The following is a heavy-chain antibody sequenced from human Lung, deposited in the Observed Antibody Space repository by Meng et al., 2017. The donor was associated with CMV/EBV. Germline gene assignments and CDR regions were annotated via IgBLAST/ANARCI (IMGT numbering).Heavy chain of an antibody. CDR1: GFTFSTYA. J-gene: IGHJ4*02. CDR2: ISGSGGST. Sequence: CGFTFSTYAMSWVRPAPGQGLEWVSAISGSGGSTSSADSVKGRFTISRDNSKNTLYLQMNSLRAEDTAVYYCAKGDDFWSPYYFDYWGQGTLVTVSS. V-gene: IGHV3-23*01. CDR3: AKGDDFWSPYYFDY. D-gene: IGHD3-3*01.